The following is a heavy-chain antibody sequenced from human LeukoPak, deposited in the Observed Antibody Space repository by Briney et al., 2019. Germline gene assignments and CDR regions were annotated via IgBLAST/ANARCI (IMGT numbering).Heavy chain of an antibody. J-gene: IGHJ4*02. CDR2: IYYSGST. V-gene: IGHV4-39*07. CDR1: GGSISSSSYY. Sequence: SETLSLTCTVSGGSISSSSYYWGWIRQPPGKGLEWIGSIYYSGSTYYNPSLKSRVTISVDTSKNQFSLKLSSVTAADTAVYYCARHRSNHYDNSGFDYWGQGILVTVSS. D-gene: IGHD3-22*01. CDR3: ARHRSNHYDNSGFDY.